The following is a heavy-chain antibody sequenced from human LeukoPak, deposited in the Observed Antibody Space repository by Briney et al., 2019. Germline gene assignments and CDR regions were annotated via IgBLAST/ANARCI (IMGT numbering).Heavy chain of an antibody. Sequence: SETLSLTCTVSGDSIRSYYWSWIRQPPGKGLEWIGYVHSTGNTDYNPSLKSRVTISVDTSKNQFSLKLSSVTAADTAVYYCARPGDYGYWFDPWGQGTLVTVSS. CDR2: VHSTGNT. D-gene: IGHD4-17*01. CDR3: ARPGDYGYWFDP. V-gene: IGHV4-59*12. J-gene: IGHJ5*02. CDR1: GDSIRSYY.